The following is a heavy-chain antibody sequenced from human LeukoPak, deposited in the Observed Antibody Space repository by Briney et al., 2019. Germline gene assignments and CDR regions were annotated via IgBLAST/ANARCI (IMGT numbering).Heavy chain of an antibody. CDR3: AKAAARYCTTPMCNVADY. D-gene: IGHD2-8*01. CDR1: GFTFGSYA. V-gene: IGHV3-33*06. J-gene: IGHJ4*02. CDR2: IWYDGSDK. Sequence: PRTSLRLSCATSGFTFGSYAIHWVRQAPGKGLEWVAVIWYDGSDKHYADSVKGRFTISGDNSKNTLNLQMNSLRGEDTAVYYCAKAAARYCTTPMCNVADYWGQGTLVTVSS.